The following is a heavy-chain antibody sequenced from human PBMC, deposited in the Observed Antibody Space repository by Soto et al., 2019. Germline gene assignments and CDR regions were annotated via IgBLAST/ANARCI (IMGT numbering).Heavy chain of an antibody. Sequence: EVPLVESGGGLVQPGGSLRLSCAASGFTFSSYDMHWVRQATGKGLEWVSAIGTAGDTYYPGSVKGRFTISRENAKNSLYLQMNSLRAGDTAVYYCARGVDGDYQNWFDPWGQGTLVTVSS. D-gene: IGHD4-17*01. CDR2: IGTAGDT. CDR1: GFTFSSYD. CDR3: ARGVDGDYQNWFDP. V-gene: IGHV3-13*01. J-gene: IGHJ5*02.